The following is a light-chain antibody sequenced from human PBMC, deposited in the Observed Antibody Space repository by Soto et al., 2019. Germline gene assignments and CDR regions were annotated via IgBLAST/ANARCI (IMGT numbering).Light chain of an antibody. CDR3: QQYDRWPVT. CDR2: DAS. Sequence: EVLMTQSPATRSVSPGERVTFSCRASQSVTTNLAWYQHKPGQSPRLLISDASTGASGIPPRFSGSGSGTEFTLTIDRLQSADFAVYYCQQYDRWPVTFGGGTKVDIK. V-gene: IGKV3-15*01. J-gene: IGKJ4*01. CDR1: QSVTTN.